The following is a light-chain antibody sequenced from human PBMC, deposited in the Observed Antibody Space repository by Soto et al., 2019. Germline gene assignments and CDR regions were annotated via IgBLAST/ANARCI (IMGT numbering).Light chain of an antibody. V-gene: IGKV1-5*01. Sequence: DIQMTQSPSTLSASVGDRVTITCRASQSISSWLAWYQQKPGKAPKLLIYDASSLESGVPSRFSGSGSGTEFTLTISSLQPEDFATYSCQQTYSTLWTFGQGTKVEI. CDR3: QQTYSTLWT. J-gene: IGKJ1*01. CDR2: DAS. CDR1: QSISSW.